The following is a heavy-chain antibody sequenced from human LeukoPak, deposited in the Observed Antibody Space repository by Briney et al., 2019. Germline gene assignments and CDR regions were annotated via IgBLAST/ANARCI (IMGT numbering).Heavy chain of an antibody. D-gene: IGHD3-9*01. CDR2: IKQDGSEI. CDR1: GFTFSNYW. J-gene: IGHJ4*02. Sequence: GGSLRLSCAASGFTFSNYWMSWVRQAPGMGLEWVANIKQDGSEIHYVDSVKGRFTISRDNAKNSLYLQMNSLRAEDTAVYYCASYDILTGFPFDYWGQGTLVTVSS. CDR3: ASYDILTGFPFDY. V-gene: IGHV3-7*01.